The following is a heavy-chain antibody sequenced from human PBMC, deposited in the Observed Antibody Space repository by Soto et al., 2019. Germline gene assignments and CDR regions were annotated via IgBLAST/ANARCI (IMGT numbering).Heavy chain of an antibody. D-gene: IGHD5-18*01. CDR2: ITGNGDTT. CDR1: GFTFINTG. J-gene: IGHJ4*02. CDR3: AKIHGYFDY. Sequence: SLRLSCAGSGFTFINTGTSWVRQAPGQGLEWVSAITGNGDTTYYADSVKGRFTISRDNSKSTLYLQMNSLRAEDTAVYYCAKIHGYFDYWGQGTLVTVSS. V-gene: IGHV3-23*01.